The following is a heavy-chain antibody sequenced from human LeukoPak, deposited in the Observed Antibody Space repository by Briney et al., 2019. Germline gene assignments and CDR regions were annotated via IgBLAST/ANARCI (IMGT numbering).Heavy chain of an antibody. D-gene: IGHD5-12*01. CDR2: ISSSGSTI. Sequence: GGSLRLSCAASGFIFISYDMNWVRQAPGKGLEWVSYISSSGSTIYYADSVKGRFTISRDSAKNSLYLQMNSLRAEDTAVYYCARDWDSGYDTYYFDYWGQGTLVTVSS. CDR3: ARDWDSGYDTYYFDY. V-gene: IGHV3-48*03. J-gene: IGHJ4*02. CDR1: GFIFISYD.